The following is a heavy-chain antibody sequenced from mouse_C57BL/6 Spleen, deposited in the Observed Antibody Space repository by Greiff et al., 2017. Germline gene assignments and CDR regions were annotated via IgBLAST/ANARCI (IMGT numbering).Heavy chain of an antibody. D-gene: IGHD4-1*01. Sequence: QVQLQQPGTELVKPGASVKLSCKASGYTFTSYWMHWVKQRPGQGLEWIGNINPSNGGTNYNEKFKSKATLTVDKSSSTAYMQLSSLTSEDSAVYYWARWELRRGYFDVWGKGTTVTVSS. CDR3: ARWELRRGYFDV. CDR1: GYTFTSYW. CDR2: INPSNGGT. J-gene: IGHJ1*03. V-gene: IGHV1-53*01.